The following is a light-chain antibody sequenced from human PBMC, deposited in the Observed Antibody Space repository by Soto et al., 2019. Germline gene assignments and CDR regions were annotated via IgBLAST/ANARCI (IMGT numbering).Light chain of an antibody. CDR3: QQYNSMA. J-gene: IGKJ1*01. CDR2: DAT. CDR1: QSISSW. Sequence: DIQMTKSPSPLSASVGDRVTITCRASQSISSWLAWYQQKPGKAPKLLIYDATSLESGVTSRVSGSGSGTEFTLAISSPQPDDFATYYCQQYNSMAFGQGTKVEIK. V-gene: IGKV1-5*01.